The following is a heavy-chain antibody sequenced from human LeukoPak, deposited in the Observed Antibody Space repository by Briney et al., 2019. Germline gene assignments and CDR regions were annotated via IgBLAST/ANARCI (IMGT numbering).Heavy chain of an antibody. CDR3: VRDYVWGTENPDY. V-gene: IGHV3-7*01. CDR1: GFTFNNFW. CDR2: IKNDGTEK. D-gene: IGHD3-16*01. Sequence: PGGSLRLSCAGSGFTFNNFWMSWFRQAPGGRLEWVGNIKNDGTEKYYLDSLRRRFTISRDNAKQSVFLQMHSLRAEDTAVYFCVRDYVWGTENPDYWGQGTQVTVSS. J-gene: IGHJ4*02.